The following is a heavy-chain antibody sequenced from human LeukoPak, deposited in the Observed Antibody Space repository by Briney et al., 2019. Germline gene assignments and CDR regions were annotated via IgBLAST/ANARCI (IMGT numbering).Heavy chain of an antibody. CDR2: ISSSSSTI. Sequence: PGGSLRLSCAASGFTFSSYSMNWVRQAPGNGLEWVSYISSSSSTIYYADSVKVRFTISRDNAKNSLYLQMNSLRAEDTAIYYCARDPYSGSYGDSYYYYMDVWGKGTTVTISS. CDR3: ARDPYSGSYGDSYYYYMDV. V-gene: IGHV3-48*04. D-gene: IGHD1-26*01. CDR1: GFTFSSYS. J-gene: IGHJ6*03.